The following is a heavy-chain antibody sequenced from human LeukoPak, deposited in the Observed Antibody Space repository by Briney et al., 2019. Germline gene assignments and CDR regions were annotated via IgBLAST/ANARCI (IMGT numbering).Heavy chain of an antibody. J-gene: IGHJ4*02. D-gene: IGHD3-10*01. V-gene: IGHV3-23*01. CDR2: ISGTGDVT. CDR1: GFTFSSYA. CDR3: ATLRLGSGSYGGVLNN. Sequence: PGGSLRLSCAASGFTFSSYAMSWVRQAPGKGPEWVSSISGTGDVTYYAGAVKGRFTISRDNSRNTLFLQMESLRAEDTAVYYCATLRLGSGSYGGVLNNWGQGTLVTVSS.